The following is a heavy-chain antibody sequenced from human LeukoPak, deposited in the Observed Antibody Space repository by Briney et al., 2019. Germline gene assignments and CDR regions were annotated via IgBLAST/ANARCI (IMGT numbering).Heavy chain of an antibody. V-gene: IGHV4-39*07. J-gene: IGHJ3*02. Sequence: SETLSLTCTVSGGSISSSSYYWGWIRQPPGKGLEWIGSIYYSGSTYYNPSLKSRVTVSADPSKTQFSLKLTSVTAADTAVYYCATRGDYSDTRGNSYDALDIWGQGTMVTVSS. CDR1: GGSISSSSYY. CDR2: IYYSGST. D-gene: IGHD3-22*01. CDR3: ATRGDYSDTRGNSYDALDI.